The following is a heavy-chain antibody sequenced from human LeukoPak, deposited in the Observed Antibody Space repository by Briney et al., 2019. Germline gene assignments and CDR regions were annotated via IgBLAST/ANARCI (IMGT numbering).Heavy chain of an antibody. CDR1: GGYISSYY. CDR2: IYHSGST. D-gene: IGHD6-13*01. Sequence: SETLSLTCTVSGGYISSYYWSWIRQPPGKGLEWIGYIYHSGSTNYNPSLKSRVTISVDTSKNQFSLKLSSVTAADTAVYYCARGRGSTWYGYYYYYYMDVWGKGTTVTISS. V-gene: IGHV4-59*01. J-gene: IGHJ6*03. CDR3: ARGRGSTWYGYYYYYYMDV.